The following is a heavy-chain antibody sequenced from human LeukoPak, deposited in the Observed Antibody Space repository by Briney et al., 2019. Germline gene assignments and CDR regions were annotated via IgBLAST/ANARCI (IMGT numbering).Heavy chain of an antibody. V-gene: IGHV1-24*01. J-gene: IGHJ4*02. CDR2: FDPEDGET. D-gene: IGHD3-22*01. CDR1: GYTFTGYY. CDR3: ATDGVGGYYSPVGPFDY. Sequence: GASVKVSCKASGYTFTGYYLHWVRQAPGKGLEWMGGFDPEDGETIYAQKFQGRVTMTEDTSTDTAYMELSSLRSEDTAVYYCATDGVGGYYSPVGPFDYWGQGTLVTVSP.